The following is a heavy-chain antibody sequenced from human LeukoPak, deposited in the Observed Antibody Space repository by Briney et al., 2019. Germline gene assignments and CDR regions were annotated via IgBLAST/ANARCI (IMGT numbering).Heavy chain of an antibody. V-gene: IGHV4-59*01. CDR3: ARLHSSRAEEFDP. J-gene: IGHJ5*02. CDR2: IYYSGTT. CDR1: GGSISGYY. Sequence: SETLSLTCTVSGGSISGYYWSWIRQPPGKGLEWIGYIYYSGTTNYNPSLRSRVTISVDTSKNQFSLRLSSVTATDTAVYYCARLHSSRAEEFDPWGQGALVTVSS.